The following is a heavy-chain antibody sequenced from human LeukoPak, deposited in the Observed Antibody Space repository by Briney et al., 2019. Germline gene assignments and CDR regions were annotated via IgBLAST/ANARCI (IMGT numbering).Heavy chain of an antibody. CDR3: ARDLLNYGSAYYDVGIFDS. J-gene: IGHJ4*02. V-gene: IGHV3-30*04. D-gene: IGHD3-10*01. Sequence: PGRSLRLSCVASGFSFSTSGVHWVRQAPGKGLEWMAVISKDGRKNHYADSVKGRFTISRDNSKSTLFLQMNSLRPEDTAIYYCARDLLNYGSAYYDVGIFDSWGQGTLVTVSS. CDR2: ISKDGRKN. CDR1: GFSFSTSG.